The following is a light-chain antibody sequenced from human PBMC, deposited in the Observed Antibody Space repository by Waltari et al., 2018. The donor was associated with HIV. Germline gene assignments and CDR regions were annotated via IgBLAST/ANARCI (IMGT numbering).Light chain of an antibody. J-gene: IGLJ2*01. Sequence: QSVLTQPPSASGTPGQRVTISCSGRRSNIGRNAVTWYQQLPGTAPKLLIYNRNQRPSGVPDRFSGSKSGTSASLAISGLQSEDEGAYYCAAWDDGLNALFGGGTKLTV. CDR1: RSNIGRNA. CDR3: AAWDDGLNAL. CDR2: NRN. V-gene: IGLV1-44*01.